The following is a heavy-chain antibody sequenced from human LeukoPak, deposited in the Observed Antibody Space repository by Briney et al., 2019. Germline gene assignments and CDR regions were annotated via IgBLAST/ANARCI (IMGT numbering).Heavy chain of an antibody. J-gene: IGHJ4*02. Sequence: GGSLRLSCAASGFTFRNLYMDWVRQAPGKGLEWVGRVGNEANYYTTDYATSVKGRFTISRDDSKNSLFLQMNSLKTEDTAVYYCVRVRYGDSFDYWGQGTLVTVSS. D-gene: IGHD4-17*01. CDR3: VRVRYGDSFDY. CDR2: VGNEANYYTT. V-gene: IGHV3-72*01. CDR1: GFTFRNLY.